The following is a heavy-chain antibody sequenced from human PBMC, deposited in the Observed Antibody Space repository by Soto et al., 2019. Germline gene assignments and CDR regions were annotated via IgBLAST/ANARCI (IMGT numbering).Heavy chain of an antibody. CDR2: IRSRTYSYAT. Sequence: HGGSLRLSCAASGFTFSASAIHWVRQASGKGLEWVGRIRSRTYSYATECAASVNGRFTLSRDDSKNTAYLHMNSLQTDDTAVYYCTTRTYSSSPYYFDYWGQGALVTVSS. CDR3: TTRTYSSSPYYFDY. CDR1: GFTFSASA. J-gene: IGHJ4*02. D-gene: IGHD6-6*01. V-gene: IGHV3-73*01.